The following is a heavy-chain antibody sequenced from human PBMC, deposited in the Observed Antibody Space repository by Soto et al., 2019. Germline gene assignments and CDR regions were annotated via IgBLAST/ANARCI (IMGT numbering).Heavy chain of an antibody. CDR2: IYWDDDK. V-gene: IGHV2-5*02. D-gene: IGHD3-16*02. CDR1: GFSLSTSGVG. CDR3: AHCSVITFGGVIANPTQFAY. J-gene: IGHJ4*02. Sequence: QITLKESGPTLVKPTQTLTLTCTFSGFSLSTSGVGVGWIRQPPGNALEWLALIYWDDDKRYSPSLKSRLTITKYTSKNQVVRTMTNMDPVDTATYYCAHCSVITFGGVIANPTQFAYWGQGTLVTVSS.